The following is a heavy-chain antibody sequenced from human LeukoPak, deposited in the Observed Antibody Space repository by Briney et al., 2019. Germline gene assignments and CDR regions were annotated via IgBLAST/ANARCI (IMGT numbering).Heavy chain of an antibody. CDR2: IRYDGSNK. CDR3: AKQTGITGYAFDI. Sequence: AGESLRLSCAASGFTFSSYGMHWVRQAPGKGLEWVAFIRYDGSNKYYADSVKGRFTISRDNSKNTLYLQMNSLRAEDTAVYHCAKQTGITGYAFDIRGQGTMVTVSS. D-gene: IGHD1/OR15-1a*01. V-gene: IGHV3-30*02. J-gene: IGHJ3*02. CDR1: GFTFSSYG.